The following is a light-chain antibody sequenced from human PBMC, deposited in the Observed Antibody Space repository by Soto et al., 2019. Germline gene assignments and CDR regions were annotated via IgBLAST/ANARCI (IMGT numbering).Light chain of an antibody. CDR3: QQYDILPLT. CDR1: QAISHY. J-gene: IGKJ4*01. CDR2: DAS. V-gene: IGKV1-33*01. Sequence: DIQMTQSPSSLSVSVGDRVTISCQASQAISHYVNWYQQKPGKVPKLLIYDASNLDTGVPSRFSGSGSGTHFTFTISSLQPEDIATYYCQQYDILPLTFGGGTKVEI.